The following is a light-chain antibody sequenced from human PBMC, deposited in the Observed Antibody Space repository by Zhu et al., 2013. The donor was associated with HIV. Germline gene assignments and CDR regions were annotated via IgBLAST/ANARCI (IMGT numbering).Light chain of an antibody. Sequence: EIVLTQSPGTLSLSPGERATLSCRAGQSVSSSYLAWYQQRPGQAPRLLIYGGSSRATGIPDRFSGSGSGTDFTLTISRLEPEDFALYYCQQYGSSPPWTFGQGTKVEIK. CDR2: GGS. V-gene: IGKV3-20*01. CDR3: QQYGSSPPWT. J-gene: IGKJ1*01. CDR1: QSVSSSY.